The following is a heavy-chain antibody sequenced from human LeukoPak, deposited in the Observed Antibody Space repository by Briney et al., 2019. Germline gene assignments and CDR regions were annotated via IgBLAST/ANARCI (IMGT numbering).Heavy chain of an antibody. CDR2: IKAKTDGGTT. D-gene: IGHD6-13*01. J-gene: IGHJ4*02. V-gene: IGHV3-15*01. CDR3: TTHRGYSSSPTFDY. CDR1: GFTFRIAS. Sequence: GGSLRLSCAASGFTFRIASMSWVRQAPGKGPEGVGQIKAKTDGGTTDHAAPVKGRFTISRDDSIDTLYLQMSSLKIEDTAVYYCTTHRGYSSSPTFDYWGQGTLVTVSS.